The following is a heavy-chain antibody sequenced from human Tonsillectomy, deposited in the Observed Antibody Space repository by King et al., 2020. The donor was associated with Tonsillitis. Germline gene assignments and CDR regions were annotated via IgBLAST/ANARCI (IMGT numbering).Heavy chain of an antibody. D-gene: IGHD4-17*01. V-gene: IGHV3-23*04. Sequence: VQLVESGGGLVQPGGSLRLSCAASGFTFNSYAMSWVRQAPGKGLEWVSGISGSGGSTYYADSVKGRFTISRDNSKNTLYLQMNSLRAEDTALYYCAKEPYGDYVLSQFDNWGLGTLVTVSS. CDR1: GFTFNSYA. CDR3: AKEPYGDYVLSQFDN. J-gene: IGHJ4*02. CDR2: ISGSGGST.